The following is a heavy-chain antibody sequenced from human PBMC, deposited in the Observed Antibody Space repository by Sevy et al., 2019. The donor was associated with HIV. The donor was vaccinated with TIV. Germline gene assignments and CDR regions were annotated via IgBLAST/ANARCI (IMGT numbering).Heavy chain of an antibody. Sequence: SETLSLTCTVSGGSISSSSYYWGWIRQPPGKGLEWIGSIYYSGSTYYNPSLKSRVTISVDTSKNQFSPKLSSVTAADTAVYYCARIYNWNDVNAFDIWGQGTMVTVSS. D-gene: IGHD1-20*01. CDR3: ARIYNWNDVNAFDI. CDR2: IYYSGST. J-gene: IGHJ3*02. V-gene: IGHV4-39*01. CDR1: GGSISSSSYY.